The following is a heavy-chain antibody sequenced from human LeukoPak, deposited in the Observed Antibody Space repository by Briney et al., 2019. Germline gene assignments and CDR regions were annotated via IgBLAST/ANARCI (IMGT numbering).Heavy chain of an antibody. CDR3: ARSWASHDAFDI. V-gene: IGHV3-52*01. Sequence: GGSLRLSCAASGFTFSSSWMHWVCQAPEKGLEWVADIKCDGSEKYYVDSVKGRFTISRDNAKNSLYLQMNSLRAEDTAVYYCARSWASHDAFDIWGQGTMVTVSS. D-gene: IGHD3-16*01. CDR1: GFTFSSSW. CDR2: IKCDGSEK. J-gene: IGHJ3*02.